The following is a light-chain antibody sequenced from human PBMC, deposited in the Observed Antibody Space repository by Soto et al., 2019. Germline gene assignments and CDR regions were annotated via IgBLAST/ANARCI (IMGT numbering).Light chain of an antibody. CDR3: QQYGGSPRT. J-gene: IGKJ1*01. V-gene: IGKV3-20*01. Sequence: EIVMTQSPATLSVSPGESVTLSCRASQLFSSNLAWYQRRPGQAPRLLIHGASNRATGIPDRFSGSGSGTDFTLTITRLEPEDFAVYYCQQYGGSPRTFGQGTKVDIK. CDR2: GAS. CDR1: QLFSSN.